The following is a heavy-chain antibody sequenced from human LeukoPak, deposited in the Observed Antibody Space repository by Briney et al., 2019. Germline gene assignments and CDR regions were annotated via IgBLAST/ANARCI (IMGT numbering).Heavy chain of an antibody. CDR1: GFTFSSYG. CDR3: VRDGYNQNRFDF. Sequence: GGSLRLSCAASGFTFSSYGMNWVRQAPGKGLEWVANIKEDGTLAYYADSVTGRFSISRDNTKNSLYLQMNGLRAEDTAVYFCVRDGYNQNRFDFWGQGILVTVSS. V-gene: IGHV3-7*03. D-gene: IGHD3-22*01. J-gene: IGHJ4*02. CDR2: IKEDGTLA.